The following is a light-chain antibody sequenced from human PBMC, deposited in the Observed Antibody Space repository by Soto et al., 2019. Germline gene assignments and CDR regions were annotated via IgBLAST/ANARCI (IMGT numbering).Light chain of an antibody. V-gene: IGKV1-39*01. CDR2: AAS. CDR3: QQSYSTPRT. CDR1: QTISSY. Sequence: DIQMTQAPSSLSASVGDRVTISCRASQTISSYLIWYQQKPGKAPKLLIYAASSLQSGVPSRFSGRGSGTDFTLTISSLQPEDFATYFCQQSYSTPRTFGQGTKVEIK. J-gene: IGKJ1*01.